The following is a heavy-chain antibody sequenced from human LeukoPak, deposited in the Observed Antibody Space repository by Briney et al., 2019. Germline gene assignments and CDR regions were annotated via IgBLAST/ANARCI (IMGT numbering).Heavy chain of an antibody. D-gene: IGHD6-6*01. J-gene: IGHJ4*02. CDR1: GFTFSSYG. V-gene: IGHV3-30*03. Sequence: GGSLRLSCAASGFTFSSYGMHWVRQAPGKGLEWVAVISYDGSNKYYADSVKGRFTISRDNSKNTLYLQMNSLRSEDTAVYYCARSARWAHSSSSSLDYWGQGTLVTVSS. CDR2: ISYDGSNK. CDR3: ARSARWAHSSSSSLDY.